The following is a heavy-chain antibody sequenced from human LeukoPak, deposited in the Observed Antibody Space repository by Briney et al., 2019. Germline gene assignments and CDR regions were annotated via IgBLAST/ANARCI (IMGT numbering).Heavy chain of an antibody. J-gene: IGHJ4*02. CDR1: GFTFSSYA. Sequence: GGSLRLSCAASGFTFSSYAMSWVRQAPGKGLEWVSAISGSGGSTYYADSVKGRFTISRDNSKNTLYLQMNSLRAEDTAVYYCAKDPTYYDFWSGYSAVPYYLDYWGQGTLVTVSS. CDR3: AKDPTYYDFWSGYSAVPYYLDY. D-gene: IGHD3-3*01. CDR2: ISGSGGST. V-gene: IGHV3-23*01.